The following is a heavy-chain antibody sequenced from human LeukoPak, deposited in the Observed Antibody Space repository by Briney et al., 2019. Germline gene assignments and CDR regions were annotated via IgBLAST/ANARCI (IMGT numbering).Heavy chain of an antibody. CDR1: GFTFGDYA. CDR2: IRSKAYGGTT. CDR3: TRDHQRITMIVVVIPPFDY. Sequence: GGSLRLSCTASGFTFGDYAMSWFRQAPGKGLEWVGFIRSKAYGGTTEYAASVKGRFTISRDDSKSIAYLQMNSLKTEDTAVYYCTRDHQRITMIVVVIPPFDYWGQGTLVTVSS. D-gene: IGHD3-22*01. V-gene: IGHV3-49*03. J-gene: IGHJ4*02.